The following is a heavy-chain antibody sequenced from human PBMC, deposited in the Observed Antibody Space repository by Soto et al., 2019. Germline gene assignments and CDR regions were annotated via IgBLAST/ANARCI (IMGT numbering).Heavy chain of an antibody. CDR1: GGTFSSYA. J-gene: IGHJ5*02. V-gene: IGHV1-69*06. D-gene: IGHD3-3*01. Sequence: VASVKVSCKASGGTFSSYAISWVRQAPGQGLEWMGGIIPIFGTANYAQKFQGRVTITADKSTSTAYMELSSLRSEDTAVYYCARAIFGVVPNWFDPWGQGTLVTVSS. CDR2: IIPIFGTA. CDR3: ARAIFGVVPNWFDP.